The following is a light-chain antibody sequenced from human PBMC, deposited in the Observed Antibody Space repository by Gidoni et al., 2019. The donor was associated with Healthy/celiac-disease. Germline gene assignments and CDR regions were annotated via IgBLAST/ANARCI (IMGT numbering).Light chain of an antibody. CDR2: AAA. CDR1: QSISSY. J-gene: IGKJ1*01. V-gene: IGKV1-39*01. Sequence: IQMPQSPSSLSASVGDRVTITCRASQSISSYLNWYQQKPGKAPKLLIYAAARLQSGVPSRCSGSGSGTDCTLTISSLQPEDFATYYCQQSYSTPPWTFGQGTKVEIK. CDR3: QQSYSTPPWT.